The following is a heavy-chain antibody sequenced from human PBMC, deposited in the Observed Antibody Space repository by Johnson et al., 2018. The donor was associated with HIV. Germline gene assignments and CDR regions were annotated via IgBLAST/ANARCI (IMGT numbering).Heavy chain of an antibody. CDR1: GFTFSSYA. D-gene: IGHD3-10*01. J-gene: IGHJ3*02. CDR3: ARPIARGASDI. CDR2: ISWNSGSI. V-gene: IGHV3-9*01. Sequence: EVQLVESGGGLVQPGGSLRLSCAASGFTFSSYAMHWVRQAPGKGLEWVSGISWNSGSIGYADSVKGRFTISRDNAKNSLYLQMNSLRAEDTAVYYCARPIARGASDIWGQGTMVIVSS.